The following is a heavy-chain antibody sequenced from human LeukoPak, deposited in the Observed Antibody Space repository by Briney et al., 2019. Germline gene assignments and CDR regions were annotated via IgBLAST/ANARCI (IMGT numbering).Heavy chain of an antibody. CDR3: AKDERQWLAIDH. D-gene: IGHD6-19*01. V-gene: IGHV3-48*02. CDR2: ISSSSSTT. J-gene: IGHJ4*02. Sequence: GGSLRLSCAASGFTFSSYSMIWVRQAPGKGLEWVSYISSSSSTTYYADSVKGRFTISRDNAKNSLYLHMNSLRDEDTAVYYCAKDERQWLAIDHWGQGTLVTVSS. CDR1: GFTFSSYS.